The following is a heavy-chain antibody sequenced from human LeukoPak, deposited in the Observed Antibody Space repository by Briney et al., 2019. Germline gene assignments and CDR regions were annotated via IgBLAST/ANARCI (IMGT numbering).Heavy chain of an antibody. CDR3: ARASDYYDSSGYYSPPSFDY. D-gene: IGHD3-22*01. CDR1: GASVSKYY. CDR2: IDYSGST. Sequence: KASQTLSLTCTVSGASVSKYYWSWIRQPPGKGLEWIGYIDYSGSTKYNPSFKSRVTISVDTSKNQFSLKLSSVTAADTAVYYCARASDYYDSSGYYSPPSFDYWGQGTLVTVSS. V-gene: IGHV4-59*02. J-gene: IGHJ4*02.